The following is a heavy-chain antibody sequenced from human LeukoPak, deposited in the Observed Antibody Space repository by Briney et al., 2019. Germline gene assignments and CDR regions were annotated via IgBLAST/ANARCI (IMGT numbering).Heavy chain of an antibody. CDR1: GYSISSGYY. D-gene: IGHD3-22*01. CDR3: ARGGYYDSSGVNDY. V-gene: IGHV4-38-2*02. Sequence: PSETLSLTCTVSGYSISSGYYWGWIRQPPGKGLEWVGNIYPTGSTYYNPSLKSRVTISVDTSKNQFSLKLSSVTAADTAVYYCARGGYYDSSGVNDYWGQGTLVTVSS. J-gene: IGHJ4*02. CDR2: IYPTGST.